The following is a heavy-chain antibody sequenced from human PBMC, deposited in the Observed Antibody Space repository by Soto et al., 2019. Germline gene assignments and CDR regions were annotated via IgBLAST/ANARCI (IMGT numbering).Heavy chain of an antibody. V-gene: IGHV3-7*03. CDR2: IKQDGSEK. Sequence: PGESLRLSCAASGFTFSSYWMSWVRQAPGKGLEWVANIKQDGSEKYYVDSVKGRFTISRDTAKNSLYLQMNSQRTEDTAVTYCARDTYSSSWYLYYFDYWGQGTLVTVSS. CDR3: ARDTYSSSWYLYYFDY. J-gene: IGHJ4*02. D-gene: IGHD6-19*01. CDR1: GFTFSSYW.